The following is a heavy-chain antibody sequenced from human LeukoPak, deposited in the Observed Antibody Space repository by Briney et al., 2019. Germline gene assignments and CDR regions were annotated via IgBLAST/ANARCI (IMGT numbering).Heavy chain of an antibody. CDR1: GFTFSSYA. V-gene: IGHV3-23*01. J-gene: IGHJ4*02. Sequence: GGSLRLSCAASGFTFSSYAMIWVRQAPGKGLEWVSAISSSGGNTYYADSVKGRFTISKDNSKNTLYLQMNRLRVEDTAVYYCVKNWNGDYWGQGTLVTVSS. D-gene: IGHD1-1*01. CDR2: ISSSGGNT. CDR3: VKNWNGDY.